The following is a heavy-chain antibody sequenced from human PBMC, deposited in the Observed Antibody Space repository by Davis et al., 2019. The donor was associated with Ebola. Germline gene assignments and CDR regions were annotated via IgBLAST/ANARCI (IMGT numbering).Heavy chain of an antibody. J-gene: IGHJ4*02. Sequence: PSETLSLTCAVSGGSISSGGYSWSWIRQPPGKGLEWIGYIYHSGSTYYNPSLKSRVTISVDRSKNQFSLKLSSVTAADTAVYYCARSPLLRLPYYFDYWGQGTLVTVSS. CDR2: IYHSGST. CDR3: ARSPLLRLPYYFDY. V-gene: IGHV4-30-2*01. CDR1: GGSISSGGYS. D-gene: IGHD2-15*01.